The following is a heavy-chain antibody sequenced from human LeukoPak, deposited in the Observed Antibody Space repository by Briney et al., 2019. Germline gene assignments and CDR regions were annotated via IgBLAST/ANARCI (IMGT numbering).Heavy chain of an antibody. CDR2: IYPGDSDT. CDR3: ARPKGLTTPWGAFDI. Sequence: AASLKISCKGSGYSSTSYWIGWVRQMPGKGLEWMGIIYPGDSDTRYSPSFQGQVTISADKSISTAYLQWSSLKASGTGMYYCARPKGLTTPWGAFDIWGQGTMVTVSS. CDR1: GYSSTSYW. V-gene: IGHV5-51*01. D-gene: IGHD1-14*01. J-gene: IGHJ3*02.